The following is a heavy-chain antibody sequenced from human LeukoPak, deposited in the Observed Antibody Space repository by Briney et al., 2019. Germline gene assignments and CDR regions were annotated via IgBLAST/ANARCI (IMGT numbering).Heavy chain of an antibody. CDR1: GGSISSYY. Sequence: PSETLSLTCIVSGGSISSYYWSWIRQPPGKGLEWIGYIYYSGSTNYNPSLKSRVTISVDTSKNQFSLKLSSVTAADTAVYYCARQGRDGYNRPYFDYWGQGTLVTVSS. V-gene: IGHV4-59*08. CDR3: ARQGRDGYNRPYFDY. J-gene: IGHJ4*02. CDR2: IYYSGST. D-gene: IGHD5-24*01.